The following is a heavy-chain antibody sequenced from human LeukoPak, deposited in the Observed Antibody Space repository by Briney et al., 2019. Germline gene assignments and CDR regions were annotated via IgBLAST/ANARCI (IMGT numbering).Heavy chain of an antibody. CDR3: ARDISGWYSGGYFRLDV. D-gene: IGHD6-19*01. CDR1: GVAFSTYA. J-gene: IGHJ6*02. Sequence: LAGGSLRLSCAASGVAFSTYAIHWVRQAPGKGLEWVSIFSDSGDVTYYVDSVKGRFAVSRDISKNTVNLQMNSLRAEDTAVYYCARDISGWYSGGYFRLDVWGQWPPVTVSS. CDR2: FSDSGDVT. V-gene: IGHV3-23*01.